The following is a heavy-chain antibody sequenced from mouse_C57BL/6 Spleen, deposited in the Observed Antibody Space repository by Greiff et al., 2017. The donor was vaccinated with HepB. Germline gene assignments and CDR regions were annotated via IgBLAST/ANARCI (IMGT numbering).Heavy chain of an antibody. CDR2: IYPGNSDT. J-gene: IGHJ2*01. V-gene: IGHV1-5*01. CDR1: GYTFTSYW. Sequence: EVQRVESGTVLARPGASVKMSCKTSGYTFTSYWMHWVKQRPGQGLEWIGAIYPGNSDTSYNQKFKGKAKLTAVTSASTAYMELSSLTNEDSAVYYCTIAYYSNYDYFDYWGQGTTLTVSS. CDR3: TIAYYSNYDYFDY. D-gene: IGHD2-5*01.